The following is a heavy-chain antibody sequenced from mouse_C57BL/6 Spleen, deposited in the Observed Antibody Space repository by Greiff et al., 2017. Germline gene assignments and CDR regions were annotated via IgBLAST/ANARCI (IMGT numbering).Heavy chain of an antibody. CDR2: IYPSDSET. CDR3: ARRGYYGSSWFAY. CDR1: GYTFTSYW. Sequence: QVQLQQPGAELVRPGSSVKLSCKASGYTFTSYWLDWVKQRPGQGLEWIGNIYPSDSETPYNQKFQDKATLTVDKSSSTAYMQLSSLTSEDSAVYYSARRGYYGSSWFAYWGQGTLVTVSA. V-gene: IGHV1-61*01. D-gene: IGHD1-1*01. J-gene: IGHJ3*01.